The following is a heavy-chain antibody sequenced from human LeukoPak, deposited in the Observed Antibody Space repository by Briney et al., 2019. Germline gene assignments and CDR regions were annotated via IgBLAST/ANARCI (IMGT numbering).Heavy chain of an antibody. V-gene: IGHV3-11*04. CDR3: AKDRSGSYSQGLDY. Sequence: GGSLRLSCAASGFTFSDYYMSWIRQAPGKGLEWVSYISSSGSTIYYADSVKGRFTISRDNSKNTLYLQMNSLRAEDTAVYYCAKDRSGSYSQGLDYWGQGTLVTVSS. CDR1: GFTFSDYY. J-gene: IGHJ4*02. D-gene: IGHD1-26*01. CDR2: ISSSGSTI.